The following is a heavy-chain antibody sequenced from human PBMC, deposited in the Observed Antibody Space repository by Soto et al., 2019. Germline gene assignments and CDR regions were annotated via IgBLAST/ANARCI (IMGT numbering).Heavy chain of an antibody. CDR1: GFTFSSYF. CDR3: ARDGYCSGGSCYSVPVFDY. D-gene: IGHD2-15*01. Sequence: GGSLRLSCAASGFTFSSYFMHWVRQAPGKGLEWVAVIWYDGSNKYYADSVKGRFTISRDNSKNTLYLQMNSLRAEDTAVYYCARDGYCSGGSCYSVPVFDYWGQGTLVTVSS. J-gene: IGHJ4*02. CDR2: IWYDGSNK. V-gene: IGHV3-33*01.